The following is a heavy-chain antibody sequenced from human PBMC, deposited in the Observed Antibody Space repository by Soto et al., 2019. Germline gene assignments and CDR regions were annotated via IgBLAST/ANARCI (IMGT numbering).Heavy chain of an antibody. CDR2: ISSSSSYI. Sequence: PGGSLRLSCAASGFTFSSYSMNWVRQAPGKGLEWVSSISSSSSYIYYADSVKGRFTISRDNAKNSLYLQMNSLRAEDTAVYYCARAVVPAGTNWFDPWGQGTLVTVSS. V-gene: IGHV3-21*01. CDR1: GFTFSSYS. CDR3: ARAVVPAGTNWFDP. J-gene: IGHJ5*02. D-gene: IGHD2-2*01.